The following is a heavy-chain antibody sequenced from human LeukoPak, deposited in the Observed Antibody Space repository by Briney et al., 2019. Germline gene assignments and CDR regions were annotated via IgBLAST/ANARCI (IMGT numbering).Heavy chain of an antibody. J-gene: IGHJ5*02. V-gene: IGHV4-39*07. CDR1: GGSVSSNRYY. CDR3: ARDRTWGFLEWLLRAPASGWFDP. D-gene: IGHD3-3*01. CDR2: MYYNGGT. Sequence: SETLSLTCTVSGGSVSSNRYYWGWIRQPPGKGLEWIGSMYYNGGTYYNPSLKSRVTISVDTSKNQFSLKLSSVTAADTAVYYCARDRTWGFLEWLLRAPASGWFDPWGQGTLVTVSS.